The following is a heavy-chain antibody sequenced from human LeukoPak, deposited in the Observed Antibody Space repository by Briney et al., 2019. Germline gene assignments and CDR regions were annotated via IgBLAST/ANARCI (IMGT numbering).Heavy chain of an antibody. CDR1: GGSISSYY. CDR3: ARRPSRYGSGSYGRFDP. CDR2: INHSGST. D-gene: IGHD3-10*01. J-gene: IGHJ5*02. V-gene: IGHV4-34*01. Sequence: SETLSLTCTVSGGSISSYYWSWIRQPPGKGLEWIGEINHSGSTNYNPSLKSRVTISVDTSKNQFSLKLSSVTAADTAVYYCARRPSRYGSGSYGRFDPWGQGTLVTVSS.